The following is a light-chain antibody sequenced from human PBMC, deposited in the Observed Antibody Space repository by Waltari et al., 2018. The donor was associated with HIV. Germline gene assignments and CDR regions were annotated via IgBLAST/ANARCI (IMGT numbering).Light chain of an antibody. V-gene: IGKV1-39*01. CDR3: QQSYSSPQT. CDR2: DAS. J-gene: IGKJ3*01. CDR1: QSVSNK. Sequence: DIQMTQSPSSLSASDGDSVSITCRASQSVSNKVIWYQQKPGKAPKVLIYDASSLQSGVPSRFGGSGSGTDFTLTINSLQPDDFATYFCQQSYSSPQTFGPGTKVDIK.